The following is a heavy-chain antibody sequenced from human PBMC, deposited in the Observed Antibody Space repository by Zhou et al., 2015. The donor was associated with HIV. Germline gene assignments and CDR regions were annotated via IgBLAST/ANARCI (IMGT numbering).Heavy chain of an antibody. D-gene: IGHD2-2*01. Sequence: QVQLVQSGAEEKKPGASVKVSCKASGYTFTSYAMHWVRQAPGQRLEWMGWINAGNGNTKYSQKFQGRVTITRDTSASTAYMELSSLRSEDTAVYYCARDRPPVVHAFDIWGQGTMVTVSS. CDR1: GYTFTSYA. CDR3: ARDRPPVVHAFDI. J-gene: IGHJ3*02. V-gene: IGHV1-3*05. CDR2: INAGNGNT.